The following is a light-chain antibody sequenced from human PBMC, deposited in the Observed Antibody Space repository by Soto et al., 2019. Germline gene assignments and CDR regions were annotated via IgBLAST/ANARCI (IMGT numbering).Light chain of an antibody. Sequence: QSALTQSASASGTPVQRVTISCSGGTSNIGTNAVYWFQLLPGTAPKLLIYYSNHRPSGISDRLSGSKSGTSASLAISGLRPEDEADYYCAAWDDRLRGYVFATGTKVTVL. CDR2: YSN. V-gene: IGLV1-47*01. CDR1: TSNIGTNA. J-gene: IGLJ1*01. CDR3: AAWDDRLRGYV.